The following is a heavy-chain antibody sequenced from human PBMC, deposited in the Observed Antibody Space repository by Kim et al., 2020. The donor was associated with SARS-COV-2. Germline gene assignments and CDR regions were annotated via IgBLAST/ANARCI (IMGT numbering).Heavy chain of an antibody. CDR1: GGSISSGGYY. Sequence: SETLSLTCTVSGGSISSGGYYWSWIRQHPGKGLEWIGYIYYSGSTYYNPSLKSRVTISVDTSKNQFSLKLSSVTAADTAVYYCARGGKKVGATKEPGYDIWGQGTMVTVSS. D-gene: IGHD1-26*01. V-gene: IGHV4-31*03. CDR3: ARGGKKVGATKEPGYDI. J-gene: IGHJ3*02. CDR2: IYYSGST.